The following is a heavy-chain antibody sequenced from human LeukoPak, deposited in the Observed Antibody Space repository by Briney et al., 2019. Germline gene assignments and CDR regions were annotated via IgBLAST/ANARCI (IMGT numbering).Heavy chain of an antibody. J-gene: IGHJ4*02. CDR3: ARDLDYGFDY. CDR2: IIPIFGTA. CDR1: GGTFSSYA. Sequence: SVKVSCKASGGTFSSYAISWVRQAPGQGLEWMGGIIPIFGTANYAQKFQGRVTITADESTSTAYMGLRSLRSEDTAVYYCARDLDYGFDYWGQGTLVTVSS. D-gene: IGHD4-17*01. V-gene: IGHV1-69*13.